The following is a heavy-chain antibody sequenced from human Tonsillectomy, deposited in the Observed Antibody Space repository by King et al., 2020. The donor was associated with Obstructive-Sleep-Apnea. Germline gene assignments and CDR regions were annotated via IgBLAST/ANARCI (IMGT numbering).Heavy chain of an antibody. V-gene: IGHV3-30-3*01. CDR1: GFSFSSYA. CDR3: AREVGAVGTGIQADDYGMDV. D-gene: IGHD6-13*01. Sequence: QLVQSGGGVVQPGRSLRLSCAASGFSFSSYAMHWVRQAPGKGLEWVAVISYDGTNTYDADSVKGRFTISRDNSKNTLYLQMNSLRAEDTAVYYCAREVGAVGTGIQADDYGMDVWGQGTTVTVSS. J-gene: IGHJ6*02. CDR2: ISYDGTNT.